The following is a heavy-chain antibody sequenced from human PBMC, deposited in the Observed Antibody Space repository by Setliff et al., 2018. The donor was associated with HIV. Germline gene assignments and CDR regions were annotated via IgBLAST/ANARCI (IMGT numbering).Heavy chain of an antibody. CDR1: GGSIRSGNYY. CDR2: IYHSGST. CDR3: ARAGMGALRSLFDY. Sequence: SETLSLTCSVSGGSIRSGNYYWSWIRQPPGKGLEWIASIYHSGSTYYNPPLKSRVIISVDTSKTQFSLKLNSVTAADTAIYYCARAGMGALRSLFDYWGQGTLVTVSS. V-gene: IGHV4-39*07. D-gene: IGHD1-26*01. J-gene: IGHJ4*02.